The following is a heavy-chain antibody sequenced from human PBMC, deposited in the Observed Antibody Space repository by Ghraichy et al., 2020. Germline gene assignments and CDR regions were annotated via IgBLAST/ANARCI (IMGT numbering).Heavy chain of an antibody. CDR2: IKEDGSEQ. J-gene: IGHJ4*02. V-gene: IGHV3-7*03. Sequence: GGSLRLSCAASGFTFGGDWMSWVRQAPGKGLEWVGNIKEDGSEQYYVDSVKGRFTISRDNAKNSLYLHMDSLRAEDTAVYYCVRDHDYWGPGTLVIVSS. CDR1: GFTFGGDW. CDR3: VRDHDY.